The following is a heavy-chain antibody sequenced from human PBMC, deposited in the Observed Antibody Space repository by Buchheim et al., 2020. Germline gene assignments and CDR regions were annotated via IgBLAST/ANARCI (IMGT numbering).Heavy chain of an antibody. V-gene: IGHV3-33*01. D-gene: IGHD3-3*01. Sequence: QVQLVESGGGVVQPGKSLRLSCAASAFTFSSYGMHWVRQAPGKGLEWVAVIWYDGSNKYYADSVKGRFTISRDNSKNTLYLQMNSLRAEDTAVYYCARESGGHDFWSGSFEYWGQGTL. CDR1: AFTFSSYG. CDR2: IWYDGSNK. J-gene: IGHJ4*02. CDR3: ARESGGHDFWSGSFEY.